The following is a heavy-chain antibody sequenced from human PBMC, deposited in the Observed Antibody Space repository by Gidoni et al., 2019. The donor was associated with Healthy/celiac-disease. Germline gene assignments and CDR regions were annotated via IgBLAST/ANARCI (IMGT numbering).Heavy chain of an antibody. Sequence: EVQLVESGGGLVPPGGSLRLPCSASGFTFSSSAMHWVRQAPGKGLEYVSAISSNGGSTYYADSVKGRFTISRDNSKNTLYLQMSSLRAEDTAVYYCVKDESGTQVLYYYYYGMDVWGQGTTVTVSS. CDR3: VKDESGTQVLYYYYYGMDV. CDR2: ISSNGGST. D-gene: IGHD1-1*01. J-gene: IGHJ6*02. CDR1: GFTFSSSA. V-gene: IGHV3-64D*08.